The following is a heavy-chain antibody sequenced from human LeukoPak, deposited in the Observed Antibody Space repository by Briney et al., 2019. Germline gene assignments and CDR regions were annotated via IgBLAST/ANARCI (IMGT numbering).Heavy chain of an antibody. D-gene: IGHD3-9*01. V-gene: IGHV1-24*01. Sequence: ASVKVSCKVSGYTLTELSMHWVRQAPGKGLEWMGGFDPEDGETIYAQKFQGRVTMTEDTSTDTAYMELSSLRSEDTAVYYCARHDILTGNPEIYYFDYWGQGTLVTVSS. CDR3: ARHDILTGNPEIYYFDY. CDR2: FDPEDGET. J-gene: IGHJ4*02. CDR1: GYTLTELS.